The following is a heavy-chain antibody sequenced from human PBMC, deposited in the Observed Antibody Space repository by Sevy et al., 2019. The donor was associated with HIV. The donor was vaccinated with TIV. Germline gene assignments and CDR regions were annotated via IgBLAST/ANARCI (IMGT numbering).Heavy chain of an antibody. CDR1: GLTLTTTG. CDR3: AGGDTTMITDLDY. CDR2: VISDGTT. D-gene: IGHD3-16*01. Sequence: GGSLRLSCAASGLTLTTTGMSWVRQAPGKGLEWVAGVISDGTTYYAYSVRDRFTVSRDNSKNTLYLQLNSLRADDTAVFYCAGGDTTMITDLDYWGHGTLVTVSS. J-gene: IGHJ4*01. V-gene: IGHV3-23*01.